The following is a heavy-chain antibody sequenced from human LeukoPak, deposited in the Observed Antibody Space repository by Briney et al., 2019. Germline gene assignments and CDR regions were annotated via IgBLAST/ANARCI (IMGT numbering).Heavy chain of an antibody. J-gene: IGHJ4*02. CDR3: ARCYYGSGSSFDY. Sequence: NPSETLSLTCAVYGGSFSGYYWSWIRQPPGKGPEWIGEINHSGSTNYNPSLKSRVTISVDTSKNQFSLKLSSVTAADTAVYYCARCYYGSGSSFDYWGQGTLVTVSS. CDR2: INHSGST. V-gene: IGHV4-34*01. D-gene: IGHD3-10*01. CDR1: GGSFSGYY.